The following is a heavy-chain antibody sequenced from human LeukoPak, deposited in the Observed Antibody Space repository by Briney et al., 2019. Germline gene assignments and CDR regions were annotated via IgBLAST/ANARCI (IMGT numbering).Heavy chain of an antibody. CDR1: GGSFSGYY. D-gene: IGHD3-22*01. V-gene: IGHV4-34*01. CDR2: INHSGST. CDR3: ARIGPLANYYDGPGDDAFDI. Sequence: SETLSLTCAVYGGSFSGYYWSWIRQPPGKGLEWIGEINHSGSTNYNPSLKSRVTISVDTSKNQFSLKLSSVTAADTAVYYCARIGPLANYYDGPGDDAFDIWGQGTMVTVSS. J-gene: IGHJ3*02.